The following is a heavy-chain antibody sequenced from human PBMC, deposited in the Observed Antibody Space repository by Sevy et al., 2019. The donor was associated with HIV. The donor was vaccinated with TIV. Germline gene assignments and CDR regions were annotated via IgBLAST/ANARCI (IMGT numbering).Heavy chain of an antibody. J-gene: IGHJ4*02. Sequence: GGSLRLSCAASGFTFSIYSMNWVRQAPGKGLEWVSGISGSGGSGTKTNYADSVKGRFTISRDDSKNSLFLQLNSLRAEDTAIYYCARKYDSSGYFDYWGQGTLVTVSS. V-gene: IGHV3-23*01. CDR2: ISGSGGSGTKT. CDR3: ARKYDSSGYFDY. CDR1: GFTFSIYS. D-gene: IGHD3-22*01.